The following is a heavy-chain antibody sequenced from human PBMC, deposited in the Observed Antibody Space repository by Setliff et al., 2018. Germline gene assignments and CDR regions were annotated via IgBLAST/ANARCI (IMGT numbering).Heavy chain of an antibody. CDR1: GFIFSSLW. J-gene: IGHJ4*02. Sequence: GESLKISCEASGFIFSSLWMSWVRQAPGRGLEWVAFVQFDGSNKYYADSVLGRFTISRDNIKNTAFLQMNSLRADDTAMYYCVASPSNKNGHFEYWGQGTLVTVSS. CDR2: VQFDGSNK. CDR3: VASPSNKNGHFEY. V-gene: IGHV3-30*02.